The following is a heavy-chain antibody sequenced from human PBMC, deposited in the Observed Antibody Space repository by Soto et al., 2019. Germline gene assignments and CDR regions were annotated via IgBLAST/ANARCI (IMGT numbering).Heavy chain of an antibody. Sequence: GGSLRLSCAASGFTFDDYAMHWVRQAPGKGLEWVSGISWNSGSIGYADSVKGRFTISRDNAKNSLYLQMNSLRAEDTALYYCAKDIEQQLVGRYYYYYYYMDVWGKGTTVTVSS. CDR1: GFTFDDYA. J-gene: IGHJ6*03. CDR2: ISWNSGSI. D-gene: IGHD6-13*01. V-gene: IGHV3-9*01. CDR3: AKDIEQQLVGRYYYYYYYMDV.